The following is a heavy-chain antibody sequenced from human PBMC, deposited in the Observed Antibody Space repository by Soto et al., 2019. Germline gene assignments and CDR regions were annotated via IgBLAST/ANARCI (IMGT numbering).Heavy chain of an antibody. V-gene: IGHV4-31*11. Sequence: PSETLSLTCAVSGGSISSGGYYWSWIRQHPGKGLEWIGYIYYSGSTYYNPSLKSRVTISVDTSKNQFSLKLSSVTAAGTAVYYCASYVSGHYYYYGMDVWGQGTTLTVSS. J-gene: IGHJ6*02. CDR2: IYYSGST. CDR3: ASYVSGHYYYYGMDV. CDR1: GGSISSGGYY. D-gene: IGHD3-10*01.